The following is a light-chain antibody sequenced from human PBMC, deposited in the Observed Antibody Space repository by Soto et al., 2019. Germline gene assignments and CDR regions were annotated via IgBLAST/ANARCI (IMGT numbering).Light chain of an antibody. Sequence: QSALTQPASVSGSPGQSITISCTGTSSDVGSYNLVSWYQQHPGKAPKLIIYEANKRPSGVSNRFSASKSGNTAPLTISGLQAEDEADYYCYSYAGSNTLVFGGGTKLTVL. J-gene: IGLJ2*01. V-gene: IGLV2-23*01. CDR1: SSDVGSYNL. CDR2: EAN. CDR3: YSYAGSNTLV.